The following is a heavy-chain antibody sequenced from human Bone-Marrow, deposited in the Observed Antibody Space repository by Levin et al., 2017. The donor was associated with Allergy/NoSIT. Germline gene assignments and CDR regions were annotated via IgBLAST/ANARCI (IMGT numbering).Heavy chain of an antibody. Sequence: GGSLRLSCAASGFTFSNYAMSWVRQAPGKGLEWVSTISGSGGSTYYTDSVKGRFTISRDNSKNTLFLQVNSLRADDTAVYYCAVWGSSSGWPFDCWGQGTLVTVSS. J-gene: IGHJ4*02. CDR3: AVWGSSSGWPFDC. CDR2: ISGSGGST. CDR1: GFTFSNYA. V-gene: IGHV3-23*01. D-gene: IGHD6-19*01.